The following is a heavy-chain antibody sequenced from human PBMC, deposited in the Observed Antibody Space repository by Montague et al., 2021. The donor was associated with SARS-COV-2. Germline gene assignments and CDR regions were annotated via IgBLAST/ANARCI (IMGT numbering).Heavy chain of an antibody. V-gene: IGHV4-59*01. CDR2: VHYTGST. Sequence: SETLSLTCEVSGDAISSYYWSWIRQSPGEGLEWIGYVHYTGSTKYNPSLKTRVTLSLGTPKNHFSLKLRSVTAADTAIYYCARAQNTCFIANCVNYFDVWGLGALVTVSS. J-gene: IGHJ4*02. CDR3: ARAQNTCFIANCVNYFDV. D-gene: IGHD1-1*01. CDR1: GDAISSYY.